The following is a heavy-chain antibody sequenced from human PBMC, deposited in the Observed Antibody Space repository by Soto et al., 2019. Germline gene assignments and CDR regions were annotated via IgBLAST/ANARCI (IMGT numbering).Heavy chain of an antibody. J-gene: IGHJ3*02. D-gene: IGHD1-26*01. V-gene: IGHV1-69*01. CDR3: ASRERVDAFDI. CDR1: GGTFSSYA. Sequence: QVQLVQSGAEVKKPGSSVKVSCKASGGTFSSYAISWVRQAPGQGLEWMGGIIPILGSANYAQKFQDRVTITADESTTTTYMELSSLRSEDAAVYYCASRERVDAFDIWCQGTMVTGSS. CDR2: IIPILGSA.